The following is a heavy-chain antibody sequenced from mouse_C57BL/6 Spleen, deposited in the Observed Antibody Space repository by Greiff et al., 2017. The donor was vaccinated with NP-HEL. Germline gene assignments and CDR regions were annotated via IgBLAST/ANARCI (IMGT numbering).Heavy chain of an antibody. CDR2: INPNNGGT. J-gene: IGHJ4*01. CDR1: GYTFTDYN. CDR3: AIGYYGYYAMDY. V-gene: IGHV1-18*01. Sequence: EVKLMESGPELVKPGASVKIPCKASGYTFTDYNMDWVKQSHGKSLEWIGDINPNNGGTIYNQKFKGKATLTVDKSSSTAYMELRSLTSEDTAVYYCAIGYYGYYAMDYWGQGTSVTVSS. D-gene: IGHD2-3*01.